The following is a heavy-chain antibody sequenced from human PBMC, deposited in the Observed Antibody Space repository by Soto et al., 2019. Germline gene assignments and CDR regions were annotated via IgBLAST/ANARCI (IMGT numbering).Heavy chain of an antibody. CDR2: IYYSGST. J-gene: IGHJ3*02. CDR1: GGSVSSGSYY. Sequence: QVQLQESGPGLVKPSETLSLTCTVSGGSVSSGSYYWSWIRQPPGKGLEWIGYIYYSGSTNYKPSLRSRVTISVDTSKNQFSLKLSSVTAADTAVYYCARTRPPYYYDSSGYLGVDIWGQGTMVTVSS. D-gene: IGHD3-22*01. V-gene: IGHV4-61*01. CDR3: ARTRPPYYYDSSGYLGVDI.